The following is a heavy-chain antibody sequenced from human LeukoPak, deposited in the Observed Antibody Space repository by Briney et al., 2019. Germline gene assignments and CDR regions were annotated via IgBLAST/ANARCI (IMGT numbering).Heavy chain of an antibody. CDR1: GFTFSSYW. D-gene: IGHD6-19*01. CDR3: ARVGRNGWDFDH. Sequence: RPGGTLRLSCAASGFTFSSYWMTWVRQAPGKGLEWVTIINEGGGLTFYVDSVKGRFSISRDNSKNSLSLQMSTLRVEDTAMYYCARVGRNGWDFDHWGQGTLVTVSS. V-gene: IGHV3-7*01. J-gene: IGHJ4*02. CDR2: INEGGGLT.